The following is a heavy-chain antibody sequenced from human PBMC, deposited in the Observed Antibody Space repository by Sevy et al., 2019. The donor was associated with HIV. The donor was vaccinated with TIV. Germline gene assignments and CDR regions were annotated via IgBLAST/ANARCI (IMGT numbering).Heavy chain of an antibody. D-gene: IGHD2-15*01. J-gene: IGHJ6*02. Sequence: GGPLRLSCAVSGFTLTNEFFSWVRQAPGKGLEWVAVGYSGGATYYADSVKGRFTISRDKSKSTLYLQMKSLRAEDTAMYYCARVGYCRGGTCFAGFYYAMDVWGQGTTVTVSS. CDR1: GFTLTNEF. V-gene: IGHV3-53*01. CDR2: GYSGGAT. CDR3: ARVGYCRGGTCFAGFYYAMDV.